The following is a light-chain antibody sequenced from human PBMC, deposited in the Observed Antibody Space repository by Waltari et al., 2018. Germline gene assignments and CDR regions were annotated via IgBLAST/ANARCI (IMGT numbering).Light chain of an antibody. Sequence: QSVLTQPPSASGTPGQRVTISCSGSSSNIGSNTVNWYLQLPGTAPKLLIYRTYQRPSGVPDRFSGSKSVTSASLAISGLQSEDEADYYCAAWDDSLNGPVFGGGTKLTVV. V-gene: IGLV1-44*01. CDR3: AAWDDSLNGPV. CDR2: RTY. J-gene: IGLJ3*02. CDR1: SSNIGSNT.